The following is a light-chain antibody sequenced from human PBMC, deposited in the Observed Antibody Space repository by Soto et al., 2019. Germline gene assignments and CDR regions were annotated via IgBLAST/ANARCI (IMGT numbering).Light chain of an antibody. CDR1: QSISSW. V-gene: IGKV1-5*01. Sequence: DIQMTQSPSTLSASVGDRVIITCRASQSISSWLAWYEQKPGKAPKLLIYDASSLESRVPSRFSGCVSRTELTLTISSLQPDENATYSCQESNSYPHTFGGGTKVVIK. CDR2: DAS. CDR3: QESNSYPHT. J-gene: IGKJ4*01.